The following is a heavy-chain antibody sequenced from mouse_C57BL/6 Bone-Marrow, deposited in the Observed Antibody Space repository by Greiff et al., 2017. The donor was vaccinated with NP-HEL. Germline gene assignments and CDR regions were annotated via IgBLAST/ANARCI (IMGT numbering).Heavy chain of an antibody. CDR2: IYPGDGDT. V-gene: IGHV1-80*01. Sequence: QVQLQQSGAELVKPGASVKISSKASGYAFSSYWMNWVKQRPGKGLEWIGQIYPGDGDTNYNGKFKGKATLTADKSSSTAYMQLSSLTSEDSAVYFCARYYGSSYYFDYWGQGTTLTVSS. D-gene: IGHD1-1*01. CDR3: ARYYGSSYYFDY. J-gene: IGHJ2*01. CDR1: GYAFSSYW.